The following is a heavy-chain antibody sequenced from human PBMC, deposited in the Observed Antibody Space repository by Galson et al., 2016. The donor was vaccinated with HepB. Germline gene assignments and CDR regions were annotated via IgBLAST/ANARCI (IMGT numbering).Heavy chain of an antibody. V-gene: IGHV4-31*03. CDR1: GGSLSGGGYY. D-gene: IGHD4-11*01. CDR3: ARGPTRTDAFDV. CDR2: IYDNGST. Sequence: TLSLTCTVSGGSLSGGGYYWSWIRQSPGRGLEWIGYIYDNGSTDYKSSLKRRVTMSVETSKNQFSLKLSSVTAADTALYYCARGPTRTDAFDVWGQGTMVTVSS. J-gene: IGHJ3*01.